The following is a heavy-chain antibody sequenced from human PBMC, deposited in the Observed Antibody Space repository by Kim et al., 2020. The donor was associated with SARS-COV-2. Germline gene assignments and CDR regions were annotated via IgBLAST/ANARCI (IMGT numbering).Heavy chain of an antibody. CDR3: ARQAKSYYDSSGYYNPGDNWFDA. CDR1: GGTFSSYA. J-gene: IGHJ5*02. CDR2: IIPIFGTA. Sequence: SVKVSCKASGGTFSSYAISWVRQAPGQGLEWMGGIIPIFGTANYAQKFQGRVTTTADESTSTAYMELSSLRSEDTAVYYCARQAKSYYDSSGYYNPGDNWFDAWGQGTLVAVSS. V-gene: IGHV1-69*13. D-gene: IGHD3-22*01.